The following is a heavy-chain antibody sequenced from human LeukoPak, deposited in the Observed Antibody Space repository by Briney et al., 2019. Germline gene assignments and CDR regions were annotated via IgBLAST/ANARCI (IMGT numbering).Heavy chain of an antibody. J-gene: IGHJ6*03. D-gene: IGHD3-10*02. V-gene: IGHV1-2*02. CDR1: GYTFTGYY. CDR2: INPNSGGT. CDR3: ARGAYVPDYYYYYMDV. Sequence: ASVKVSCKASGYTFTGYYMHWVRQAPGQGLEWMGWINPNSGGTNYAQKFQGRVTMTRDTSISTAYMELSRLRSDDTAVYYCARGAYVPDYYYYYMDVWGKGTTVTVSS.